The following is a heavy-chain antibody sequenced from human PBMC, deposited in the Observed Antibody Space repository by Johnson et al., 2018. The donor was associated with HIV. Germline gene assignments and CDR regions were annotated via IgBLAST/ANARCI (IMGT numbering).Heavy chain of an antibody. CDR1: GLTFSGNG. V-gene: IGHV3-30*03. CDR2: ISYDGSNK. Sequence: QVKLVESGGGVVQPGRSLRLSCAASGLTFSGNGMHWIRQAPGKGLEWVAVISYDGSNKYYADSVKGRFTISRDNAKNSLYLQMNSLRAEDTAVYYCASQIVVVTADDAFDIWGQGTMVTVSS. D-gene: IGHD2-21*02. CDR3: ASQIVVVTADDAFDI. J-gene: IGHJ3*02.